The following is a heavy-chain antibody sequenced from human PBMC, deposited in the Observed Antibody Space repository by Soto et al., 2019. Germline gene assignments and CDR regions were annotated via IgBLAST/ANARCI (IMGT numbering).Heavy chain of an antibody. Sequence: EVQLVESGGGLIQPGGSLRLSCAASGFTVSSNYMSWVRQAPGKGLEWVSVIYSGGDTYCADSVKGRFTISRDNSKNTRYLQMNSLRAEDTAVYYCARNYYDSGGGFDYWGQGTLVTVSS. CDR3: ARNYYDSGGGFDY. CDR2: IYSGGDT. D-gene: IGHD3-22*01. J-gene: IGHJ4*02. CDR1: GFTVSSNY. V-gene: IGHV3-53*01.